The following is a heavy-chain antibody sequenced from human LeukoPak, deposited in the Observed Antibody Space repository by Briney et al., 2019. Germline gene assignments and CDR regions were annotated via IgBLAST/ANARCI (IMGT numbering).Heavy chain of an antibody. J-gene: IGHJ6*01. D-gene: IGHD3-10*01. CDR2: TVSSSNST. CDR3: SRTHGSGLAVHGTLV. V-gene: IGHV3-11*06. Sequence: GGSLRLSCAASGFTFSDYYMSWIRQAPRKGLEWVSYTVSSSNSTNYEDSVKGRFTISRDNAKNPLYLQMNILRGEDPAVYCCSRTHGSGLAVHGTLVWGERATGSLS. CDR1: GFTFSDYY.